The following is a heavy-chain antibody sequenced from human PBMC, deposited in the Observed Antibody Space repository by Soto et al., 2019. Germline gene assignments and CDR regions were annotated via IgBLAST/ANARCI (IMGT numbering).Heavy chain of an antibody. CDR1: GFTFSSYW. CDR2: IKQDGSEK. D-gene: IGHD1-26*01. CDR3: ARNQKVGANDAFDI. Sequence: GGSLRLSCAASGFTFSSYWMSWVRQAPGKGLEWVANIKQDGSEKYYVDSVKGRFTISRDNAKNSLYLQMNSLRAEDTAVYYCARNQKVGANDAFDIWGQGTMVTVSS. V-gene: IGHV3-7*01. J-gene: IGHJ3*02.